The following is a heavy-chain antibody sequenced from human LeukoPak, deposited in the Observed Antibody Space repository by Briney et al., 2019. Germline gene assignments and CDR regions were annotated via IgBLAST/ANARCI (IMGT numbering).Heavy chain of an antibody. J-gene: IGHJ1*01. CDR3: ARDILTGSQSRFQH. CDR2: ISRSSSYI. Sequence: GGSLRLSCAASGFTFSSYSMNWVRQAPGKGLEWVSSISRSSSYIYYADSVKGRFTISRDNAKNSLYLQMNSLRAEDTAVYYCARDILTGSQSRFQHWGQGTLVTVSS. D-gene: IGHD3-9*01. CDR1: GFTFSSYS. V-gene: IGHV3-21*01.